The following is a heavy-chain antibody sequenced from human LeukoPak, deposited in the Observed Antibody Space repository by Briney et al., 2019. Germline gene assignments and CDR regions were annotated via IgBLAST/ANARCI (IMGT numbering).Heavy chain of an antibody. D-gene: IGHD5-18*01. CDR3: AREGGDTAMVNFDY. V-gene: IGHV1-46*01. CDR1: GYTFTSNY. Sequence: ASVRVSCKAFGYTFTSNYMHWVRQAPGQGPEWMGVISPSGGSTTYAQKFQGRVTLTRDMSTSTDYLELSSLRSEDTAVYYCAREGGDTAMVNFDYWGQGTLVTVSS. J-gene: IGHJ4*02. CDR2: ISPSGGST.